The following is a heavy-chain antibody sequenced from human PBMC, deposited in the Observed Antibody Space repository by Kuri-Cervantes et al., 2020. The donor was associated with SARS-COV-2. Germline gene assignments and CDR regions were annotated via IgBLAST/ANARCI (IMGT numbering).Heavy chain of an antibody. D-gene: IGHD1-7*01. CDR3: ARDAHSYNWNYGPHY. J-gene: IGHJ4*02. CDR2: IWYDGSNK. CDR1: RFTFSVYG. Sequence: GGSLRLSCAASRFTFSVYGMHWVRQAPGKGLEWVAVIWYDGSNKYYADSVKGRFTISRDNSKNTVYLQMNSLRVGDTAVYYCARDAHSYNWNYGPHYWGQGTLVTVSS. V-gene: IGHV3-33*01.